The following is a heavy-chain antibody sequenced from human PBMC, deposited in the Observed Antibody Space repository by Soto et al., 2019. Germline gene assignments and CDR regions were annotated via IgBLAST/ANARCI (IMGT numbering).Heavy chain of an antibody. Sequence: GGSLRLSCAASGFTFSSYSMNWVRQAPGKGLEWVSSISSSSSYRYYADSAKGRFTISRDNAKNSLYLQMNSLGAEDTAVYYCARALIAAAPKYGMDVWGQGTTVTVSS. CDR1: GFTFSSYS. CDR2: ISSSSSYR. V-gene: IGHV3-21*01. J-gene: IGHJ6*02. D-gene: IGHD6-13*01. CDR3: ARALIAAAPKYGMDV.